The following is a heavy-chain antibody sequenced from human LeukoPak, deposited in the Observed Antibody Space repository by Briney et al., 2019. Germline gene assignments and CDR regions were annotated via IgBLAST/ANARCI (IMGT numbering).Heavy chain of an antibody. CDR1: GYTFTSYG. CDR2: ISAYNGNT. CDR3: ARDVLLWFGELSHPLVDY. V-gene: IGHV1-18*01. D-gene: IGHD3-10*01. J-gene: IGHJ4*02. Sequence: ASVKVSCKASGYTFTSYGISWVRQAPGQGLEWMGWISAYNGNTDYAQKLQGRVTMTTDTSTSTAYMELRSLRSDDTAVYYCARDVLLWFGELSHPLVDYWGQGTLVTVSS.